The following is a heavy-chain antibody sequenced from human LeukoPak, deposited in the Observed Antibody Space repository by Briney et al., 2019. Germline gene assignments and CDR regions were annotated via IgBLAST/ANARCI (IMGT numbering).Heavy chain of an antibody. CDR2: IYYSGST. V-gene: IGHV4-59*08. CDR1: GGSISSYY. Sequence: PSETLSLTCTVSGGSISSYYWSWVRQPPGKGLEWIGYIYYSGSTNYNPSLKSRVTISVDTSKNQFSLKLSSVTAADTAVYYCARQRDGYPTAWFDPWGQGTLVTVSS. CDR3: ARQRDGYPTAWFDP. J-gene: IGHJ5*02. D-gene: IGHD5-24*01.